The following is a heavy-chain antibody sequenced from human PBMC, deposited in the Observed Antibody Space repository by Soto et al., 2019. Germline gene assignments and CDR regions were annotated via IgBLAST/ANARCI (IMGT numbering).Heavy chain of an antibody. CDR2: IYHSGST. D-gene: IGHD6-13*01. CDR3: GGGGGGGGGRDLSWYLKPVQQSYGMDV. Sequence: QVQLQESGPGLVKPSGTLSLTCAVSGGSISSSNWWSWVRQPPGKGLEWIGEIYHSGSTNYNPSPKSRVHTAGDTSKSQFCRVLGSVTGADTVVYECGGGGGGGGGRDLSWYLKPVQQSYGMDVWGQGTTVTVSS. CDR1: GGSISSSNW. J-gene: IGHJ6*02. V-gene: IGHV4-4*02.